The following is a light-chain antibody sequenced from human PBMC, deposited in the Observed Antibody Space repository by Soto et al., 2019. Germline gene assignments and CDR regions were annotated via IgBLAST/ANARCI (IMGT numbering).Light chain of an antibody. CDR3: QQRYNSTWT. Sequence: DIQMTQSPSSLSASVGDRVSITCRASQTIDSHLNWYQLKPGKAPTLLIYAASSLQGGVPSRFSGSGSGTDFTLTISGLQPVDFASYYCQQRYNSTWTLGSGTNVDIK. J-gene: IGKJ1*01. V-gene: IGKV1-39*01. CDR2: AAS. CDR1: QTIDSH.